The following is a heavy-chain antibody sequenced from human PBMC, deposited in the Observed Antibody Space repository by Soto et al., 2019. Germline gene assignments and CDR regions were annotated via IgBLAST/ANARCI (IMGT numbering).Heavy chain of an antibody. CDR3: ARELGAYYDIPYGMDV. CDR1: GDSVTGHY. V-gene: IGHV4-59*06. Sequence: SETLSLTCSFSGDSVTGHYLTWIRQSPEKGLEWIGYIYYSGSTYYNPSLKSRVTISVDTSKNQFSLKLSSVTAADTAVYYCARELGAYYDIPYGMDVWGQGTTVTVSS. D-gene: IGHD3-9*01. CDR2: IYYSGST. J-gene: IGHJ6*02.